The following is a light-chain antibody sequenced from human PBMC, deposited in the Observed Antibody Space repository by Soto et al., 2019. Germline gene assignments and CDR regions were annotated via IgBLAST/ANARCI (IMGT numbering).Light chain of an antibody. J-gene: IGLJ1*01. V-gene: IGLV1-44*01. CDR1: SSNIGSNT. CDR3: SSYADSHSYF. CDR2: SNN. Sequence: QSVLTQPPSASGTPGQRVTISCSGSSSNIGSNTVNWYQQLPGTAPKLLIYSNNQRPSGVPDRFSGSKSGTSASLAISGLQSEDEADYYCSSYADSHSYFFGPGTKLTVL.